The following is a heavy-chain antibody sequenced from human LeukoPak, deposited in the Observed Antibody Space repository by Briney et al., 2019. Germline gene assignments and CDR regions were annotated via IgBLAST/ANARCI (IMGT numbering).Heavy chain of an antibody. J-gene: IGHJ4*02. CDR1: GFIFGRDS. Sequence: PGGSLTLSCAASGFIFGRDSMNWVRQAPGKGLEWVSAISGSGGSTYYADFVKGRFTISRDNSKNTLYLQMNSLRAEDTAVYYCAKDRGGQQLVRGTSDYWGQGTLVTVSS. CDR2: ISGSGGST. CDR3: AKDRGGQQLVRGTSDY. V-gene: IGHV3-23*01. D-gene: IGHD6-13*01.